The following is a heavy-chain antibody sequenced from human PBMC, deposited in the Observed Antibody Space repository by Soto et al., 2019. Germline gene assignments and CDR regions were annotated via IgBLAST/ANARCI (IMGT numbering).Heavy chain of an antibody. Sequence: GGSLRLSCAASGFTVSSNYMSWVRQAPGKGLEWVSVIYSGGSTYYADSVKGRFTISRDNSKNTLYLQMNSLRAEDTAVYYCARDRLTGTSYYYYCMDVWGKGTTVTVSS. V-gene: IGHV3-66*01. D-gene: IGHD1-7*01. J-gene: IGHJ6*03. CDR2: IYSGGST. CDR3: ARDRLTGTSYYYYCMDV. CDR1: GFTVSSNY.